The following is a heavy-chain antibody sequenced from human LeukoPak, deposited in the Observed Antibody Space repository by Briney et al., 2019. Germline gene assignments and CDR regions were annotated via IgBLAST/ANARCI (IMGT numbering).Heavy chain of an antibody. CDR1: GFTFSSYS. J-gene: IGHJ4*02. Sequence: KTGGSLRLXCAASGFTFSSYSMNWVRQAPGKGLEWVSSISSSSSYIYYADSEKGRFTISRDNAKNSLYLQMNSLRAEDTAVYYCARVPYSYGSRQYYFDYWGQGTLVTVSS. CDR3: ARVPYSYGSRQYYFDY. D-gene: IGHD5-18*01. V-gene: IGHV3-21*01. CDR2: ISSSSSYI.